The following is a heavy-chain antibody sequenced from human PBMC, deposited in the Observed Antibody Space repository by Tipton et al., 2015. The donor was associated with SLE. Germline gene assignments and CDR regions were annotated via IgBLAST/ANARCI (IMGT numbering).Heavy chain of an antibody. J-gene: IGHJ4*02. D-gene: IGHD2-2*01. CDR1: GDTFNTYA. CDR3: ARGRDQLPTSDY. CDR2: IIPIIGIT. Sequence: QVQLVQSGAEVREPGSSVKVSCKASGDTFNTYAFTWVRQAPGQGLAWMGAIIPIIGITKYAQDFQDRVTISTDESTNTAYMELTSLTSDDTAVYLCARGRDQLPTSDYWGQGTLVTVSS. V-gene: IGHV1-69*01.